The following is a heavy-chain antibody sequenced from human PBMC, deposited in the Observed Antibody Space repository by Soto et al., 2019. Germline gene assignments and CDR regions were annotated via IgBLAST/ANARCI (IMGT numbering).Heavy chain of an antibody. CDR2: IIPIFGTA. D-gene: IGHD3-10*01. CDR1: GGTFSSYA. CDR3: ASWLVRGVIIGGGDYYYGMDV. J-gene: IGHJ6*02. V-gene: IGHV1-69*13. Sequence: ASVKVSCKASGGTFSSYAISWVRQAPGQGLEWMGGIIPIFGTANYAQKFQGRVTITADGSTSTAYMELSSLRSEDTAVYYCASWLVRGVIIGGGDYYYGMDVWGQGTTVTVSS.